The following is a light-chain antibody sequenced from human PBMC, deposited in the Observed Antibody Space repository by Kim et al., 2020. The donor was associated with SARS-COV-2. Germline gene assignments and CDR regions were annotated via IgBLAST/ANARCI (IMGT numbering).Light chain of an antibody. CDR2: GDN. J-gene: IGLJ2*01. V-gene: IGLV1-47*02. CDR1: RANIGSNY. Sequence: GQRVIISCSGSRANIGSNYVYWYQEFPGTDPKFLFYGDNERPSGVPDRFSSSKSGTSASLAISGLRSEDEADYYCAVWDDSLSSPVFGGGTKLTVL. CDR3: AVWDDSLSSPV.